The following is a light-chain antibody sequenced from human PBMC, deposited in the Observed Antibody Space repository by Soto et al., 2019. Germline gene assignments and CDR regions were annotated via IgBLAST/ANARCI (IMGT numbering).Light chain of an antibody. J-gene: IGKJ1*01. Sequence: EIVMTQSPATLSVSPGERVTLSCRASQSVSSNLAWYQQKPGQAPRLLIYGASTRATGIPARFSGSGSGTEFTLTISILQSEDFAVYYCQQYNNWPRTFGQGTKGDIK. CDR1: QSVSSN. CDR2: GAS. CDR3: QQYNNWPRT. V-gene: IGKV3-15*01.